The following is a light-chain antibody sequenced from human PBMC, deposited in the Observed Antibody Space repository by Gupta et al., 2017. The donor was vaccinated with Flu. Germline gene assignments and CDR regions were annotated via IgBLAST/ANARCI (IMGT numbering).Light chain of an antibody. Sequence: EIVMTQSPVSLSVTPGASASISCKSSQSLLHSNQYKYVDLYLQKPGQPPQLLISLSSNRASGVPESFSDFGSDIDFTLDISRVEAEDVGIYYCMQALQTPYTFVQGTKLEI. J-gene: IGKJ2*01. CDR2: LSS. CDR1: QSLLHSNQYKY. V-gene: IGKV2-28*01. CDR3: MQALQTPYT.